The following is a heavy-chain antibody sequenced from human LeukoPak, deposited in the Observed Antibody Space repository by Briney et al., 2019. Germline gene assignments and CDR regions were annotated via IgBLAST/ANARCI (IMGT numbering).Heavy chain of an antibody. J-gene: IGHJ6*02. Sequence: GGSLRLSCAASGFRFSNYGMYWVRQAPGKGLEWLALISYDGSKKYYADSVEGRLTISRDNSKNTLFLQMSSLRPEDTALYYCAKDWLWEGFYYGPNVWGQGTTVTVSS. CDR3: AKDWLWEGFYYGPNV. V-gene: IGHV3-30*18. CDR1: GFRFSNYG. CDR2: ISYDGSKK. D-gene: IGHD1-26*01.